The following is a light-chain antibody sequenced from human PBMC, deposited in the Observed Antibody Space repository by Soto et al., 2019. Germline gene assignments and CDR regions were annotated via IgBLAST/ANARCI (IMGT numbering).Light chain of an antibody. Sequence: DIQMTQSPSSLSASVGDRVTITCQASQDISNYLNWYQQKPGKAPKLLIYDASNLETGVPSRFSGSVSGTDFTFTISSLQPEDIAKYYCQQYDTLPYTFGQVTKLEIK. CDR3: QQYDTLPYT. CDR1: QDISNY. CDR2: DAS. V-gene: IGKV1-33*01. J-gene: IGKJ2*01.